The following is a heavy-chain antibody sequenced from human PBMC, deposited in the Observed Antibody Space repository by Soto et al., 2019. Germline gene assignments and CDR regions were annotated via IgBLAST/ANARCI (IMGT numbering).Heavy chain of an antibody. CDR1: GGSISSGDYY. CDR2: IYYSGST. D-gene: IGHD3-22*01. CDR3: ARDQYYYDSSGGKTNWFDP. V-gene: IGHV4-30-4*01. Sequence: SETLSLTCXVSGGSISSGDYYWSWIRQPPGKGLEWIGYIYYSGSTYYNPSLKSRVTISVDTSKNQFSLKLSSVTAADTAVYYCARDQYYYDSSGGKTNWFDPWGQGTLVTVSS. J-gene: IGHJ5*02.